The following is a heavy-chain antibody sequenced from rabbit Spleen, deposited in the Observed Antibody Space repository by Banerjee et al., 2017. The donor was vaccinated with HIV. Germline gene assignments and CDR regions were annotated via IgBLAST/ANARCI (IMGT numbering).Heavy chain of an antibody. V-gene: IGHV1S45*01. CDR2: IYGGDGIST. CDR3: ARGYAGSGYYNDL. CDR1: GFSFSNKAV. J-gene: IGHJ4*01. Sequence: QEQLVEYGGDLVQPEGSLTLTCKASGFSFSNKAVMCWVRQAPGKGLEWIACIYGGDGISTAYASWAKGRFTVSKTSSATVTLQMTSLTAADTATYFCARGYAGSGYYNDLWGPGTLVTVS. D-gene: IGHD8-1*01.